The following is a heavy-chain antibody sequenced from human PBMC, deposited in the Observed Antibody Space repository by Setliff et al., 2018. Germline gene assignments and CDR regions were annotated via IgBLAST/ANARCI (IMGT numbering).Heavy chain of an antibody. CDR2: IYYSGST. J-gene: IGHJ4*02. CDR3: ASSASDWAAAGEFDY. CDR1: GGSISSSSYY. Sequence: PSETLSLTCTVSGGSISSSSYYWGWIRQPPGKGLEWIGSIYYSGSTYYNLYLKSPVTISVDTSKNQFTLKLSSVTAADTAVYYCASSASDWAAAGEFDYWGQGTLVTVSS. V-gene: IGHV4-39*06. D-gene: IGHD6-13*01.